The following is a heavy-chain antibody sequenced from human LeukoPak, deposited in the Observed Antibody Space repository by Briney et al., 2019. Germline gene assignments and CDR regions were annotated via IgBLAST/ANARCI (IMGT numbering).Heavy chain of an antibody. V-gene: IGHV3-74*01. J-gene: IGHJ5*02. Sequence: GGSLRLSCAASGFTFSSYWMHWVRQGPGKGLVWVSRLNSDGSSTHYGDSVKGRFIISRDNAKNSLYLQMNSLRAEDTAVYYCARVVVVAASKWFDPWGQGTLVTVSS. D-gene: IGHD2-15*01. CDR2: LNSDGSST. CDR3: ARVVVVAASKWFDP. CDR1: GFTFSSYW.